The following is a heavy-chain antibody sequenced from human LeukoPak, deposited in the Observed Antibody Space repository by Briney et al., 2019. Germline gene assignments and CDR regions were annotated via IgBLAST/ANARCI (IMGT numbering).Heavy chain of an antibody. CDR2: SRDKTNSYTT. CDR3: ARTDRSGLHVFDT. J-gene: IGHJ3*02. D-gene: IGHD3-22*01. CDR1: GFTFSDHC. Sequence: GGSLRLSCLVSGFTFSDHCVEWVRQAPGKGLEWVGRSRDKTNSYTTEYAASVKGRFTISRDDSKNSLYLQMNSLKIEDTAVYYCARTDRSGLHVFDTWGQGTKVTVSS. V-gene: IGHV3-72*01.